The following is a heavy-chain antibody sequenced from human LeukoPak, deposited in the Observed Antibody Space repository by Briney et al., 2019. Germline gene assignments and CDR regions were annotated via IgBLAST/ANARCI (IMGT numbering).Heavy chain of an antibody. CDR1: GYTFTGYY. J-gene: IGHJ6*03. Sequence: GASVKVSCKASGYTFTGYYMHWVRQAPGQGLEWMGWINPNSGGTNYAQKLQGRVTMTTDTSTSTAYMELRSLRSDDTAVYYCARGVLGYCSGGSCYSDYYYYYMDVWGKGTTVTVSS. V-gene: IGHV1-2*02. CDR2: INPNSGGT. CDR3: ARGVLGYCSGGSCYSDYYYYYMDV. D-gene: IGHD2-15*01.